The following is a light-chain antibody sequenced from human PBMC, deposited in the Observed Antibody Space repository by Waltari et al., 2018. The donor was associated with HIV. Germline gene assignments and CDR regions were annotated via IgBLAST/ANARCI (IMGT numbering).Light chain of an antibody. V-gene: IGLV2-23*02. CDR3: CSYAGSSTWV. Sequence: QSALTQPASVSGSPGQSLTISCSGTSSDVGIYNLVSWYQQHPGKAPKLMIYEVTQRPSGVSNRFSGSKSGNTASLTISGLQAEDEADYYCCSYAGSSTWVFGGGTKLTVL. CDR2: EVT. CDR1: SSDVGIYNL. J-gene: IGLJ3*02.